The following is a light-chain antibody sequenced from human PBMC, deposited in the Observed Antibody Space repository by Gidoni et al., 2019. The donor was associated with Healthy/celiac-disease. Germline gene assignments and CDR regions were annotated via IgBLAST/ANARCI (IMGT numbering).Light chain of an antibody. CDR2: GAS. CDR1: QSGSSSY. V-gene: IGKV3-20*01. J-gene: IGKJ2*01. CDR3: QQYGSSPPYT. Sequence: IVLTQSPGTLSLSPGARATISCRASQSGSSSYLAWYQQKPGQAARLLIYGASSRATGVPDRCRGSGSGTDFTLTISRLEPEDFAVYYCQQYGSSPPYTFGQGTKLEIK.